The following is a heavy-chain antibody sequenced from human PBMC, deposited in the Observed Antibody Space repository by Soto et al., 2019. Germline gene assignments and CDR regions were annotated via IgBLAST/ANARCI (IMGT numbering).Heavy chain of an antibody. CDR1: GGSIGGGSYY. D-gene: IGHD3-9*01. V-gene: IGHV4-39*01. CDR3: ESPLEPIFTFDY. CDR2: IYFSGTT. J-gene: IGHJ4*02. Sequence: PSETLSLTCTVSGGSIGGGSYYWGWIRQPPGKGLEWIGSIYFSGTTYFNPSLTSLKSRVTLSVDTSKSQFSLKLSSVTAADTAVYYCESPLEPIFTFDYWGQGTLVTVSS.